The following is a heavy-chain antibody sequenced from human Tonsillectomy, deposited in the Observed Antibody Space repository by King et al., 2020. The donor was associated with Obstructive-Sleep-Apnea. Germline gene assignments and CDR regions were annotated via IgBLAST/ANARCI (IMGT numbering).Heavy chain of an antibody. J-gene: IGHJ4*02. CDR1: GFTFDDYA. D-gene: IGHD6-19*01. CDR3: AKDIYSGWYEGHFEY. CDR2: ISWNSGSI. V-gene: IGHV3-9*01. Sequence: VQLVESGGGLVQPGRPLRLSCGASGFTFDDYAMHLVRQAPGKGLEWVSGISWNSGSIGYADSVKGRFTNSRDKTKNSVYLQMNSLRGEDTAMYYCAKDIYSGWYEGHFEYWGQGALVTVSS.